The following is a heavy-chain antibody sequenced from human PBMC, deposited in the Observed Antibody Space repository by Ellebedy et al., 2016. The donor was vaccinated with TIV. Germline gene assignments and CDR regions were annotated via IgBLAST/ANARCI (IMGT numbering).Heavy chain of an antibody. J-gene: IGHJ4*02. V-gene: IGHV4-59*01. CDR2: VYYSGIS. Sequence: MPSETLSLTCSVSGDSISPYFWGWIRQPPGKGLEWIGYVYYSGISNYNPSLKSRVTISVDTSKNQFSLKLSSVTAADTAMYYCVRGDRTQFLVAVFDYWGQGTLVTVSS. CDR1: GDSISPYF. D-gene: IGHD1-14*01. CDR3: VRGDRTQFLVAVFDY.